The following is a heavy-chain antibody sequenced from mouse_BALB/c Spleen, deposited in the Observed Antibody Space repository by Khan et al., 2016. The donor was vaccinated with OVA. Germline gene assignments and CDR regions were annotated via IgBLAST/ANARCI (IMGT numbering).Heavy chain of an antibody. CDR1: GYSITSDYA. CDR3: ARIYGGDFDY. J-gene: IGHJ2*01. Sequence: EVQLVESGPGLVKPSQSLSLTCTVTGYSITSDYAWNWIRQFPGNKLEWMGYISYSGNTKYNPSLKSRISITRDTSKNQFFLQLNSVTTDDTATYYCARIYGGDFDYWGQGTTLTVSS. D-gene: IGHD1-1*01. V-gene: IGHV3-2*02. CDR2: ISYSGNT.